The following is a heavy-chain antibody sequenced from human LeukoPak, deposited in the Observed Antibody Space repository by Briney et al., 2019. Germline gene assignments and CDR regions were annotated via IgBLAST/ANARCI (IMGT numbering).Heavy chain of an antibody. CDR2: IYTSGST. D-gene: IGHD6-13*01. CDR1: GGSISSYY. Sequence: PSETLSLTCTVSGGSISSYYWSWIRQPPGKGLEWIGYIYTSGSTNYNPSLKSRVTISVDTSKNQFSLKLSSVTAADTAVYYCARHGLRHFPIAAAGTSWFDPWGQGTLVTVSS. V-gene: IGHV4-4*09. J-gene: IGHJ5*02. CDR3: ARHGLRHFPIAAAGTSWFDP.